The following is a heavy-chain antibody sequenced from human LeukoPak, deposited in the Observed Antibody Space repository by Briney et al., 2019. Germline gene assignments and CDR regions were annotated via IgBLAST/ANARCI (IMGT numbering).Heavy chain of an antibody. CDR1: GYSFTSYW. V-gene: IGHV5-51*01. CDR3: ARHPIVAATELDY. CDR2: IYPGDSDT. Sequence: XXKGXGYSFTSYWIGWVRQMPGKGLEWMGIIYPGDSDTRYSPSFQGQVTISADKSISTAYLQWSSLKASDTAMYYCARHPIVAATELDYWGQGTLVTVSS. J-gene: IGHJ4*02. D-gene: IGHD2-15*01.